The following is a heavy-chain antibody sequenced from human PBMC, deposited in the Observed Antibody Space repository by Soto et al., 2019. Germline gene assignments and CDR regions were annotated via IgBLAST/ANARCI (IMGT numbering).Heavy chain of an antibody. CDR1: GGSISSGGYS. D-gene: IGHD6-19*01. CDR2: IYHSGST. CDR3: ARGRSSGWYGSRSYYFDY. Sequence: TLSLTCAVSGGSISSGGYSWSWIRQPPGKGLEWIGYIYHSGSTYYNPSLKSRVTISVDRSKNQFSLKLSSVTAADTAVYYCARGRSSGWYGSRSYYFDYWGQGTLVTVSS. V-gene: IGHV4-30-2*01. J-gene: IGHJ4*02.